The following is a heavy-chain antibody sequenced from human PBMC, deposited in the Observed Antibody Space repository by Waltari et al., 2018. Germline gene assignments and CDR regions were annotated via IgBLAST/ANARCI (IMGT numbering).Heavy chain of an antibody. V-gene: IGHV3-30*18. CDR3: AKDLDGIAAAH. CDR2: ISYDGSNK. J-gene: IGHJ4*02. Sequence: QVQLVESGGGVVQPGRSLGLSCAASGFTFSSYGMPWVRQAPGKGLEWVAVISYDGSNKYYADSVKGRFTISRDNSKNTLYLQMNSLRAEDTAVYYCAKDLDGIAAAHWGQGTLVTVSS. CDR1: GFTFSSYG. D-gene: IGHD6-13*01.